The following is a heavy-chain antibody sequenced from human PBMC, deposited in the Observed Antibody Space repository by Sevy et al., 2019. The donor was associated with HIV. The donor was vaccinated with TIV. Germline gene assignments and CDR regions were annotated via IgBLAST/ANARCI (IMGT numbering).Heavy chain of an antibody. CDR3: ARPVRSGSYDY. V-gene: IGHV3-72*01. Sequence: GGSLRLSCAASGFTFSDHYMDWVRQAPGKGLEWVGRTRNKANSYTTEYAASGKGRFTISRDDSKNSLYLQMNSLKTEDTAVYYCARPVRSGSYDYWGQGTLVTVSS. CDR2: TRNKANSYTT. CDR1: GFTFSDHY. J-gene: IGHJ4*02. D-gene: IGHD3-10*01.